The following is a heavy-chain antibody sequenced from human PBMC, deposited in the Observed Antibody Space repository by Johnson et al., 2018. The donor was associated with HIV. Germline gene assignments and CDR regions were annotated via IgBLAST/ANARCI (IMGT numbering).Heavy chain of an antibody. J-gene: IGHJ3*01. CDR3: AKEGSTVI. CDR2: IRSDGSNK. CDR1: GFTFSSYA. Sequence: VQLVESGGGVVQPGRSLRLSCAASGFTFSSYAMHWVRQAPGKGLEWVAFIRSDGSNKYYVDSVKGRFTISRDNSKNTLYLQMNSLGAEDTAVYYCAKEGSTVIWGQGTMVTVSS. D-gene: IGHD4-11*01. V-gene: IGHV3-30*02.